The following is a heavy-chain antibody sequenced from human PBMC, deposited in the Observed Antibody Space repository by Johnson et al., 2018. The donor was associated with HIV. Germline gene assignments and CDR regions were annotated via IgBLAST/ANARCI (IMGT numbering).Heavy chain of an antibody. CDR1: GFTFSSYW. CDR3: ARSSTVVTPHDI. V-gene: IGHV3-7*01. J-gene: IGHJ3*02. CDR2: IKQDGSNK. Sequence: VQLVESGGGLVQPGGSLRLSCAASGFTFSSYWMSWVRQAPGKGLEWVANIKQDGSNKYYADSVKGRFTISRDNSKNTLYLQMNSLRAEDTAVYYCARSSTVVTPHDIWGQGTMVTVSS. D-gene: IGHD4-23*01.